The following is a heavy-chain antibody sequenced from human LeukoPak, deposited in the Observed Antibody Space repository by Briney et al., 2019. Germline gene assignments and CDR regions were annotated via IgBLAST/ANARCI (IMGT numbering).Heavy chain of an antibody. Sequence: GRSLRLSCAASGFTFSSYSMNWVRQAPGKGLEWVSSISSSSSYIYYADSVKGRFTISRDNAKNSLYLQMNSLRAEDTAVYYCARDLIREMATPFDAFDIWGQGTMVTVSS. CDR3: ARDLIREMATPFDAFDI. CDR2: ISSSSSYI. V-gene: IGHV3-21*01. CDR1: GFTFSSYS. D-gene: IGHD5-24*01. J-gene: IGHJ3*02.